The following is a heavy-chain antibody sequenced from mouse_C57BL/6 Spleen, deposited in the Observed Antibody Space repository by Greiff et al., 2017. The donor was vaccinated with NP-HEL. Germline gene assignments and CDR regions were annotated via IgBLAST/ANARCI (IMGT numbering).Heavy chain of an antibody. CDR2: IDPEDGET. D-gene: IGHD2-5*01. Sequence: VQLQQSGAELVKPGASVKLSCTASGFNITDYYMHWVKQRTEQGLEWIGRIDPEDGETKYAPKFQGKATRTADTSSNPAYLQLSSLTAEDTAVYYCARGGSNAWFAYWGQGTLVTVSA. J-gene: IGHJ3*01. V-gene: IGHV14-2*01. CDR3: ARGGSNAWFAY. CDR1: GFNITDYY.